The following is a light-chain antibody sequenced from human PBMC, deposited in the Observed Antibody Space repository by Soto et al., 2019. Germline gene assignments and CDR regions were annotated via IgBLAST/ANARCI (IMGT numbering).Light chain of an antibody. V-gene: IGLV3-21*04. CDR1: NIGSKS. J-gene: IGLJ2*01. CDR2: SDN. Sequence: SYELTQPPSVSVAPGKTAGITCGGNNIGSKSVHWYQQKPGQAPVLVIYSDNDRPSGIPERFSGSNSGNTATLTISRVEAGDEADYYCQVWDSSSVVFGGGTKLTVL. CDR3: QVWDSSSVV.